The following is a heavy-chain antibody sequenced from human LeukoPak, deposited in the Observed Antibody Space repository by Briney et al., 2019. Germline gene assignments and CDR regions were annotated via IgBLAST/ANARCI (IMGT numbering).Heavy chain of an antibody. J-gene: IGHJ3*02. V-gene: IGHV3-23*01. CDR3: AKLSYYDFWSGYYASAFDI. CDR2: ISGSGGST. Sequence: GGSLRLSCAASGFTFSSYAMSWVRQAPGKGLEWVSAISGSGGSTYYADSVKGRFTISRDNSKNTLYLQMNSLRAEDTAVYYCAKLSYYDFWSGYYASAFDIWGQGTMVTVSS. D-gene: IGHD3-3*01. CDR1: GFTFSSYA.